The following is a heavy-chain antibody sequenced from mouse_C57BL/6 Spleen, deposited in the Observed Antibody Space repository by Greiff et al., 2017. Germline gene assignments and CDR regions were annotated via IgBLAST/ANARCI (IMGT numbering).Heavy chain of an antibody. Sequence: QVQLQQPGAELVKPGASVKMSCKASGYTFTSYWITWVKQRPGQGLEWIGDIYPGSGSTNYNEKFKSKATLTVDTSSSTAYMQLSSLTSEDSAVYYCARYGYYGSSFAYWGQGTLVTVSA. CDR3: ARYGYYGSSFAY. CDR2: IYPGSGST. V-gene: IGHV1-55*01. D-gene: IGHD1-1*01. J-gene: IGHJ3*01. CDR1: GYTFTSYW.